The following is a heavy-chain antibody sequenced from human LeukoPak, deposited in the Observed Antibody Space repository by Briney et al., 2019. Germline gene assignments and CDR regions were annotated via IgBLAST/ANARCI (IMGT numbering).Heavy chain of an antibody. Sequence: PGGSLRLSCAASGFTFSSYAMHWVRQAPGKGLEWVAVISYDGSNKYYADSVKGRFTISRDNSKNTLYLQMNSLRAEDTAVYYCARDPAYCGGDCFAFDIWGQGTMVTVSS. V-gene: IGHV3-30-3*01. CDR2: ISYDGSNK. D-gene: IGHD2-21*01. J-gene: IGHJ3*02. CDR1: GFTFSSYA. CDR3: ARDPAYCGGDCFAFDI.